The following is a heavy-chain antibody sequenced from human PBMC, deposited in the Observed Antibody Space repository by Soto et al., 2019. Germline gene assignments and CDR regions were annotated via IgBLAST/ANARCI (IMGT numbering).Heavy chain of an antibody. CDR2: ISGSGGST. J-gene: IGHJ6*03. V-gene: IGHV3-23*01. Sequence: PGGSLRLSCAASGFTFSSYAMSWVRQAPGKGLEWVSAISGSGGSTYYADSVKGRFTISRDNSKNTLYLQMNSLRAEDTAVYYCARDWCSSTSCEYYYYYYYMDVWGKGTTVTVSS. CDR1: GFTFSSYA. D-gene: IGHD2-2*01. CDR3: ARDWCSSTSCEYYYYYYYMDV.